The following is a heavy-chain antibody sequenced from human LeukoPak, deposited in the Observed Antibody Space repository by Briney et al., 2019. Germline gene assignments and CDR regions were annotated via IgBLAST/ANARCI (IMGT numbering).Heavy chain of an antibody. D-gene: IGHD6-19*01. CDR2: ISSSSSYI. CDR1: GFTFSSYS. Sequence: GGSLRLSCAASGFTFSSYSMNWVRQAPGKGLEWVSSISSSSSYIYYADSVKGRFTISRDNAKNSLYLQMNSLRAEDTAVYYCARAAGSSGWNFDYWGQGTLVTVSS. J-gene: IGHJ4*02. CDR3: ARAAGSSGWNFDY. V-gene: IGHV3-21*01.